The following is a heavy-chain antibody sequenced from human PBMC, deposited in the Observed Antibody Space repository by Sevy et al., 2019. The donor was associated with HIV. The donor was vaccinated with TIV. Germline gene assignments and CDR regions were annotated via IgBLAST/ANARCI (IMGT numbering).Heavy chain of an antibody. Sequence: SETLSLTCTVSGGSISSYYWSWIRQPPGKGLEWIGYIYYSGSTNYNPSLKSRVTISVDTSKNQFSLKLSSVTAADTAVYYCARGGRHYYDSSGYYEYGTVDYWGQGTLVTVSS. CDR1: GGSISSYY. V-gene: IGHV4-59*01. CDR2: IYYSGST. D-gene: IGHD3-22*01. J-gene: IGHJ4*02. CDR3: ARGGRHYYDSSGYYEYGTVDY.